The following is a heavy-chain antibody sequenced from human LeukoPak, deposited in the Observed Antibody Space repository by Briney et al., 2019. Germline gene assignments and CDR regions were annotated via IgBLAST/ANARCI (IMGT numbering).Heavy chain of an antibody. V-gene: IGHV4-34*01. CDR1: GGSFSGYY. CDR2: INHSGST. D-gene: IGHD2-2*02. J-gene: IGHJ5*02. CDR3: ARGPLGYGSSTSCYKARWFDP. Sequence: SETLSLTCAVYGGSFSGYYWSWIRQPPGKGLEWIGEINHSGSTNYNPSLKSRVTISVDTSKNQFSLKLSSVTAADTAVYYCARGPLGYGSSTSCYKARWFDPWGQGTLVTISS.